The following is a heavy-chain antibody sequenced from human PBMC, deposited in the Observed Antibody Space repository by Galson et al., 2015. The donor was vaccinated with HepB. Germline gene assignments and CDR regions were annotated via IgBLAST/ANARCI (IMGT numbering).Heavy chain of an antibody. CDR3: ATVHYCSGGSCYSGGGWFDP. CDR2: FDPEDGET. J-gene: IGHJ5*02. Sequence: SVKVSCKVSGYTLTELSMHWVRQAPGKGLEWMGGFDPEDGETIYAQKFQGRVTMTEDTSTDTAYMELSSLRSEDTAVYYCATVHYCSGGSCYSGGGWFDPWGQGTLVTVSS. V-gene: IGHV1-24*01. CDR1: GYTLTELS. D-gene: IGHD2-15*01.